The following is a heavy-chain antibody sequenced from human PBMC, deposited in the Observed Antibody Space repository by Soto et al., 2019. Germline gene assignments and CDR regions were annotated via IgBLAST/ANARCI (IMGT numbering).Heavy chain of an antibody. V-gene: IGHV3-23*01. CDR1: GFSFIKYA. J-gene: IGHJ4*02. Sequence: EVQLLESGGGLVQPGGSLRLSCAASGFSFIKYAMSWVRQAPGKGLEWVSGLSGSGGSTSSADSVKGRFAISRDNSRNTLYLQMNSLRDGYTAIYYCARGFSAGKGSPPDYWGQGTLVTVSS. CDR3: ARGFSAGKGSPPDY. CDR2: LSGSGGST. D-gene: IGHD3-10*01.